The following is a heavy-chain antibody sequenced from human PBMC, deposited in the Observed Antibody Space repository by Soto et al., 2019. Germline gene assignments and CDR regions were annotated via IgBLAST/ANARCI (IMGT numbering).Heavy chain of an antibody. J-gene: IGHJ5*02. CDR3: ARIVRDAAGVPDAINYFDP. CDR2: IFSDDEK. CDR1: GFSLSNPKMG. Sequence: SGPTLVNPTETLTLTCTVSGFSLSNPKMGVSWIRQPPGKALEWLAHIFSDDEKSYSTSLQSRLIISKSTSKSQVVLTMTNMDPVDTATFYCARIVRDAAGVPDAINYFDPWIQGTHVTASS. D-gene: IGHD2-2*02. V-gene: IGHV2-26*01.